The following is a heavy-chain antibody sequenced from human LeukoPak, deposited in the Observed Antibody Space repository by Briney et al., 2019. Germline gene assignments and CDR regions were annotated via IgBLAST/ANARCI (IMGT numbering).Heavy chain of an antibody. D-gene: IGHD6-13*01. V-gene: IGHV4-34*01. J-gene: IGHJ4*02. CDR2: INHSGST. Sequence: PSETLSLTCAVYGGSFSGYYWSWIRQPPRKGLEWNGEINHSGSTNYNPSLKSRVTISVDTSKNQFSLKLSSVTAADTAVYYCARDRYSSSRANFDYWGQGTLVTVSS. CDR3: ARDRYSSSRANFDY. CDR1: GGSFSGYY.